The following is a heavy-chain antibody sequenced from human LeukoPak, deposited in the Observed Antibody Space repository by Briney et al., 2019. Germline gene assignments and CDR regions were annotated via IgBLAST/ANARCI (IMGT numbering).Heavy chain of an antibody. V-gene: IGHV4-34*01. D-gene: IGHD6-13*01. CDR3: ARSSWYHNFDY. CDR1: GVSFSGYY. J-gene: IGHJ4*02. CDR2: INHSGST. Sequence: SETLSLTCAVYGVSFSGYYWSWIRQPPGKGLEWIGEINHSGSTNYNPSLKSRVTISVDTSKNQFSLKLSSVTAADTAVYYCARSSWYHNFDYWGQGTLVTVSS.